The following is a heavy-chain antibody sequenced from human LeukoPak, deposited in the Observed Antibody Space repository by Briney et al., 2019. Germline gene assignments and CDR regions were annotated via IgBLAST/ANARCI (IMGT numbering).Heavy chain of an antibody. J-gene: IGHJ3*02. D-gene: IGHD3-22*01. CDR2: INPSGGST. V-gene: IGHV1-46*01. Sequence: ASVTVSCKASGYTFTSYYMQWVRQAPGEGREGMGLINPSGGSTNYAQTFQGRVTMTRDMSTSTVYMELSSLRSEDTAVYYCARDATYYYDSSGYYHDAFDIWGQGTIVTVSS. CDR3: ARDATYYYDSSGYYHDAFDI. CDR1: GYTFTSYY.